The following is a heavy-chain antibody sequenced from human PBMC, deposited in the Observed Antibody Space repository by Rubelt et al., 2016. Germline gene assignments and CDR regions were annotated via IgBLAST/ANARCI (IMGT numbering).Heavy chain of an antibody. CDR3: ARSAGGYKCLGY. Sequence: VQLVESGGGVVQPGRSLRLSCATSGFTFSSYSMNWVRQAPGKGLEWVSYISSSSSSIYYADSVKGRFSIPRDNASTPLSRKRISRGAEDTAVCSCARSAGGYKCLGYWGQGTLVTVSS. D-gene: IGHD5-24*01. CDR2: ISSSSSSI. V-gene: IGHV3-48*04. J-gene: IGHJ4*02. CDR1: GFTFSSYS.